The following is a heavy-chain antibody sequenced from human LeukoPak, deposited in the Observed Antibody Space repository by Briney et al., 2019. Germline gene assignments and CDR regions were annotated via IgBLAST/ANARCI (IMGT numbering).Heavy chain of an antibody. CDR3: ARALKAFDI. J-gene: IGHJ3*02. V-gene: IGHV1-8*02. CDR1: GYTFTSYA. Sequence: ASVKVSCKASGYTFTSYAMHWVRQAPGQGLEWMGWMNPNSGNTGYAQKFQGRVTMTRNTSISTAYMELSSLRSEDTAVYYCARALKAFDIWGQGTMVTVSS. CDR2: MNPNSGNT.